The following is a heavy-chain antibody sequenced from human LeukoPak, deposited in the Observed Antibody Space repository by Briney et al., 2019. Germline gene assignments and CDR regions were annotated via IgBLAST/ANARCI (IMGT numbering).Heavy chain of an antibody. J-gene: IGHJ4*02. Sequence: PGGSLRLSCAASGFTFSSYGMHWVRQAPGKGLEWVAFIRYDGSNKYYADSVKGRFTISRDNSKNTLYLQIDFLTAEDTAVYYCVRSPVAGPPNYFDYLGQGTLVTVSS. CDR2: IRYDGSNK. V-gene: IGHV3-30*02. CDR3: VRSPVAGPPNYFDY. D-gene: IGHD6-19*01. CDR1: GFTFSSYG.